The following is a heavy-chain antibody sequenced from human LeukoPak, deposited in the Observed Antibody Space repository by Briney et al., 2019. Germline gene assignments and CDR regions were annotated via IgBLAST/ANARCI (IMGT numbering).Heavy chain of an antibody. CDR1: GFTFSSYA. D-gene: IGHD1-7*01. CDR3: AKSMVLELPFYFNY. V-gene: IGHV3-23*01. J-gene: IGHJ4*02. Sequence: QAGGSXRLSCAASGFTFSSYAMSWVRQAPGKGLEWVSAISGSGGSTYYGDSVKGRFTISRDNSKNTLYLQMNSLRAEDTAVYYCAKSMVLELPFYFNYWGQGTLVTVSS. CDR2: ISGSGGST.